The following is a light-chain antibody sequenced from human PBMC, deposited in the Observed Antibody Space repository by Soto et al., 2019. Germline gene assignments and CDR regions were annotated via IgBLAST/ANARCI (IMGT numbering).Light chain of an antibody. CDR1: QSVTSNY. V-gene: IGKV3-20*01. J-gene: IGKJ2*01. CDR2: GAS. Sequence: EIVLTQSPGTLSLSPRERATLSCRARQSVTSNYLAWYQQKPGQAPRILIFGASSRAKGTPDRFSGSGSGTDFTLTISRLEPEDFAVYYCQKYGTSPPDTFGQGTKLEIK. CDR3: QKYGTSPPDT.